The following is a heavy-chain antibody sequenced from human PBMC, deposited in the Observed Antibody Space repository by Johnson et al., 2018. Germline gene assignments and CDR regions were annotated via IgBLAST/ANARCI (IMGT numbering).Heavy chain of an antibody. J-gene: IGHJ1*01. CDR1: GFTFSNYA. V-gene: IGHV3-23*04. CDR2: ISATGGST. Sequence: VQLVESGGGLVQPGGSLRLSCAASGFTFSNYALIWVRQAPGKGPEWVSGISATGGSTYLADSVKGRFTISRDNAKNSLYLQMNSLRAEDTALYYCAKELYYYDSSDGGYFQHWGQGTLVTVSS. D-gene: IGHD3-22*01. CDR3: AKELYYYDSSDGGYFQH.